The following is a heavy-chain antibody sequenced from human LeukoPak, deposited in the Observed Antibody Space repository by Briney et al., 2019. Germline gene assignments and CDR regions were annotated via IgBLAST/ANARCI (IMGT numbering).Heavy chain of an antibody. D-gene: IGHD3-22*01. CDR1: GGSFSGYY. CDR3: ASSGSSSGYRSHYFDY. Sequence: SETLPLTCAAYGGSFSGYYWSWIRQPPGKGLEWIGEINHSGSTNYNPSLKSRVTISVDTSKNQFSLKLSSVTAADTAVYYCASSGSSSGYRSHYFDYWGQGTLVTVSS. CDR2: INHSGST. J-gene: IGHJ4*02. V-gene: IGHV4-34*01.